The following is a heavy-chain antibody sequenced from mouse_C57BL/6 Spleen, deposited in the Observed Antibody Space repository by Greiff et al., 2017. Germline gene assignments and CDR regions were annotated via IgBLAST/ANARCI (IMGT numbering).Heavy chain of an antibody. CDR2: IYPGYGDT. J-gene: IGHJ3*01. D-gene: IGHD3-2*02. Sequence: QVQLQQSGAELVKPGASVKISCKASGYAFRSYWMNWVKQRPGKGLEWIGQIYPGYGDTNSNGKFKGKATLTADKSSSTAYMQLSSLTSEDSAVYFCARLQLRLRGSFAYWGQGTLVTVSA. CDR1: GYAFRSYW. V-gene: IGHV1-80*01. CDR3: ARLQLRLRGSFAY.